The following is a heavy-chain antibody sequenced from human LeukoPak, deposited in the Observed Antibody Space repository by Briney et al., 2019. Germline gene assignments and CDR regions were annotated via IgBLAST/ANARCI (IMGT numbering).Heavy chain of an antibody. J-gene: IGHJ5*02. CDR2: IFHSGAT. Sequence: SETLSLTCAVYGGSFSGYYWTWIRQSPGKGLEWIGQIFHSGATIYNPSLESRVTISIDTSKSQFSLRVTSVTAAGTAVYYCARGGPPVRPADFASATGKRRLDWFGPWGQGTLVTVTS. V-gene: IGHV4-34*01. CDR1: GGSFSGYY. D-gene: IGHD3-9*01. CDR3: ARGGPPVRPADFASATGKRRLDWFGP.